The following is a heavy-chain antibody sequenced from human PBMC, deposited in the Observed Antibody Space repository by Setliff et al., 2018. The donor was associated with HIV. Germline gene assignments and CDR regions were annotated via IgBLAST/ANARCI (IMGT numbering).Heavy chain of an antibody. Sequence: KPSETLSLTCTVSGYSISSGYYWGWIRQPPGKGLEWIGSIYYSGRTYYNTSLKSRVTISVDTSKNQFSLKLSSVTAADTAVYYCARVGWDYYDSSGAGEFAYRGQGTLVTVSS. CDR1: GYSISSGYY. V-gene: IGHV4-38-2*02. J-gene: IGHJ4*02. D-gene: IGHD3-22*01. CDR2: IYYSGRT. CDR3: ARVGWDYYDSSGAGEFAY.